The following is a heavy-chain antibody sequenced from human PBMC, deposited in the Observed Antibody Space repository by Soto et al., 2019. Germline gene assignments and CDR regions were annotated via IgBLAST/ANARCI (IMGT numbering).Heavy chain of an antibody. V-gene: IGHV4-34*01. CDR3: ARSGPAVLNGFYYPDMDV. J-gene: IGHJ6*02. CDR2: INHSGNT. CDR1: GGSFSGYY. Sequence: SETLSLTCPIYGGSFSGYYWSWIRQPPGKGLEWIGEINHSGNTNYNPSLKSRVTISVDTSNNQFSLKLNSVTAADTAVYYCARSGPAVLNGFYYPDMDVWRQGTTVTVSS. D-gene: IGHD2-2*01.